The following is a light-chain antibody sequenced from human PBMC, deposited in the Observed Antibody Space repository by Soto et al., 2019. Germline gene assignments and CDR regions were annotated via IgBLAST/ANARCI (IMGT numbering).Light chain of an antibody. CDR3: QSYDSSLRGWL. V-gene: IGLV1-40*01. Sequence: QSVLTQPPSVSGAPGQRVTISCTGSSSNIGAGYNVHWYQQVPGTAPKLLIYGDSNRPSGVPDRFSGSNSGTSASLAITGLQAEDEADYYCQSYDSSLRGWLFGGGTKLTVL. CDR2: GDS. CDR1: SSNIGAGYN. J-gene: IGLJ3*02.